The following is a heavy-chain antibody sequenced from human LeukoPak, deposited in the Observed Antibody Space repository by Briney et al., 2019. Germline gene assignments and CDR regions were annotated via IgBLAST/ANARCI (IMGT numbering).Heavy chain of an antibody. CDR2: INPNTGGT. CDR1: GYTFTDYY. J-gene: IGHJ5*02. V-gene: IGHV1-2*02. D-gene: IGHD3-10*01. CDR3: ARDLVTMVRGVVPRPFDP. Sequence: GASVKVSCKASGYTFTDYYMHWVRQAPGQGLEWMAWINPNTGGTNYAQKFQGRVTMTRDTSISTAYMELSRLRSDDTAVYYCARDLVTMVRGVVPRPFDPWGQGTLVTVSS.